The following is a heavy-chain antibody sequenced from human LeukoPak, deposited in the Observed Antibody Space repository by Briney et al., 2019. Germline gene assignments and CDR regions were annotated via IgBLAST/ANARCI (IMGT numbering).Heavy chain of an antibody. D-gene: IGHD5-12*01. CDR3: VRATGYSACDYDFDY. J-gene: IGHJ4*02. CDR1: GLTFTSYW. CDR2: TKSEGTST. V-gene: IGHV3-74*01. Sequence: GGSLRLSCAPSGLTFTSYWLHWVRHAPGKGMGWVSHTKSEGTSTSYADSVKGRFTPSRENAENSCYLELNSLRGGDRDVSYCVRATGYSACDYDFDYWGQGTLVTVSS.